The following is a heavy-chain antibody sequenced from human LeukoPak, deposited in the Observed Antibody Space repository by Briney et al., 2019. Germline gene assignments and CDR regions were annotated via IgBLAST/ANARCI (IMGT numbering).Heavy chain of an antibody. CDR1: GGTFSSYA. CDR2: IIPIFGTA. J-gene: IGHJ4*02. CDR3: ASIDYYDSSGYSDY. D-gene: IGHD3-22*01. V-gene: IGHV1-69*01. Sequence: SVKVSCKASGGTFSSYAISWVRQAPGQGLEWMGGIIPIFGTANYAQKFQGRVAITADESTSTAYMELSSLRSEDTAVYYCASIDYYDSSGYSDYWGQGTLVTVSS.